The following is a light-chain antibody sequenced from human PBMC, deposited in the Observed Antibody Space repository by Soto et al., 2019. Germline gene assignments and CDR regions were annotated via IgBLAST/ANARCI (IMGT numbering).Light chain of an antibody. CDR1: SSNLGTGYA. V-gene: IGLV1-40*01. Sequence: QSVLTQPPSVSGAPGQTVTISCTGSSSNLGTGYAVHWYQHLPGTAPKLLIYGNSNRPSGVPDRFSGSKSGNTASLTISGLQPEDEAHYYCSSYTTSSTRVFGRGTKLTVL. J-gene: IGLJ3*02. CDR3: SSYTTSSTRV. CDR2: GNS.